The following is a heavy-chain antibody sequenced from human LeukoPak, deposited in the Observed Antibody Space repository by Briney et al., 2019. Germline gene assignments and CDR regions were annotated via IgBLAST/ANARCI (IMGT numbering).Heavy chain of an antibody. Sequence: SETLSLTCAVSGDSVSSGGHFWRWIRQPPGKGLEWIGYISASGSTYFNPSLKSRLSISLDTSNNQFSLRLSSVTAADTAVFYCARISFDFLTGYKFDSWGQGTLVTVSS. CDR2: ISASGST. J-gene: IGHJ4*02. CDR1: GDSVSSGGHF. V-gene: IGHV4-30-4*07. CDR3: ARISFDFLTGYKFDS. D-gene: IGHD3-9*01.